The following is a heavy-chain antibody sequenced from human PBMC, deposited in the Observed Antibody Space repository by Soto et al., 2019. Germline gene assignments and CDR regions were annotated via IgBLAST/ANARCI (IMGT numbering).Heavy chain of an antibody. CDR2: IYYSGST. CDR3: ARNLRDMVHYVMDF. D-gene: IGHD3-10*01. V-gene: IGHV4-61*01. Sequence: SETLSLTCTVSGGSVSSGSYYWSWIRQPPGKGLEWIGYIYYSGSTNYNPSLKSRVTISVDTSKNQFSLKLSSVTAADTAVYYCARNLRDMVHYVMDFWGQGSTVTVSS. CDR1: GGSVSSGSYY. J-gene: IGHJ6*02.